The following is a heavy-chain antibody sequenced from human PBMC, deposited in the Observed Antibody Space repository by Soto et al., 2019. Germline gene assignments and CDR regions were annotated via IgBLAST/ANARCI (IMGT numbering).Heavy chain of an antibody. V-gene: IGHV4-30-2*01. J-gene: IGHJ5*02. CDR1: GGSISSGDYA. CDR3: ARVGSWDLYDP. CDR2: IYHSGNT. D-gene: IGHD3-16*01. Sequence: QLHLQESGSGPVKPSQTLSLTCAVSGGSISSGDYAWSWIRQPPGKGLEWIGYIYHSGNTYYNPSLKSRVTMSMDKSKTQLSLKLGSVTAADTAVYYCARVGSWDLYDPWGQGTLVTVSS.